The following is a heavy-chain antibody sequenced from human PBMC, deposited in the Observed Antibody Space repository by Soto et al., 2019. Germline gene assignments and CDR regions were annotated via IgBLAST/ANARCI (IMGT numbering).Heavy chain of an antibody. CDR1: GFTFSDYY. D-gene: IGHD3-22*01. CDR2: ISSSGSTI. J-gene: IGHJ4*02. V-gene: IGHV3-11*01. Sequence: GGSLRLSCAASGFTFSDYYMSWIRQAPGKGLEWVSYISSSGSTIYYADSVKGRFTISRDNAKNSLYLQMNSLRAEDTAVYYCARALYYYDSSGSIAQFDYWGQGTLVTVSS. CDR3: ARALYYYDSSGSIAQFDY.